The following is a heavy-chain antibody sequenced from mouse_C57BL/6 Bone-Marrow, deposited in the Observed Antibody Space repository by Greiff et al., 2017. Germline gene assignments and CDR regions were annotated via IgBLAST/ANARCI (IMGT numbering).Heavy chain of an antibody. CDR1: GYTFTSYW. J-gene: IGHJ2*01. D-gene: IGHD6-1*01. Sequence: VQLQQPGAELVKPGASVKLSCKASGYTFTSYWMQWVNQRPGQGLEWIGEIDPSDSYTNYNQKFKGKATLTVDTSSSTAYMQLSSLTSEDSAVYYCAMEQLYYFDYWGQGTTLTVSS. V-gene: IGHV1-50*01. CDR3: AMEQLYYFDY. CDR2: IDPSDSYT.